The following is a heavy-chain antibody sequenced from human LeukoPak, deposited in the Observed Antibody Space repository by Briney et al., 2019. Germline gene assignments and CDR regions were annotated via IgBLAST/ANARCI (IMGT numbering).Heavy chain of an antibody. D-gene: IGHD2-2*01. J-gene: IGHJ5*02. CDR3: AREVAGPAATVEWFDP. V-gene: IGHV1-69*13. CDR2: IIPIFGTA. Sequence: SVKVSCKASGGTFSSYAISWVRQAPGQGLEWMGGIIPIFGTANYAQKFQGRVTITADESTSTAYMELSSLRSEDTAVYYCAREVAGPAATVEWFDPWGQGTLVTVSS. CDR1: GGTFSSYA.